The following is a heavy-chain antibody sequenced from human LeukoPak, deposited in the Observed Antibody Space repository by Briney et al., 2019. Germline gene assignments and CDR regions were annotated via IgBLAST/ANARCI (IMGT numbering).Heavy chain of an antibody. CDR1: GYTFTKYY. J-gene: IGHJ5*02. V-gene: IGHV1-2*05. D-gene: IGHD2-15*01. CDR3: ARGYCSGGSCYSVENWFDP. CDR2: INPSSGGT. Sequence: VASVKVSCKASGYTFTKYYMFWVRQAPGQGLEWMGRINPSSGGTDYAQKFQGRVTMTRDTSISTAYMELNRLRSGDTVMYYCARGYCSGGSCYSVENWFDPWGQGNLVTVSS.